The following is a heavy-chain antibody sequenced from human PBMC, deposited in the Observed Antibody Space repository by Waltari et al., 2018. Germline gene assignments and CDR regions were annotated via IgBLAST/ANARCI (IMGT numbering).Heavy chain of an antibody. V-gene: IGHV1-2*02. CDR3: ARDVPAAPVWGALDM. CDR2: IKSNSGGT. Sequence: QVQLVQSGAEVKKPGASVKVSCKASGYSFTVYNMHWVRQAPGQGLGWMGWIKSNSGGTNYAQNFQGRVTMTRDTSISTAYMELNSLRSDDTAVYYCARDVPAAPVWGALDMWGQGTMVTVSS. CDR1: GYSFTVYN. D-gene: IGHD2-2*01. J-gene: IGHJ3*02.